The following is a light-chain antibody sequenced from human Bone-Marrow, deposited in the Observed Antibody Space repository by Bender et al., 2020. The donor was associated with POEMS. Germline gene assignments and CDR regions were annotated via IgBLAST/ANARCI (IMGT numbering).Light chain of an antibody. CDR3: AAWDDSLNAWV. J-gene: IGLJ3*02. V-gene: IGLV1-47*01. CDR1: TSNIGTYS. CDR2: RNN. Sequence: QSVLTQPPSVSGTPGQRVTISCSGSTSNIGTYSVYWYRQLPGTAPKLLIYRNNQRPSGVPDRFSGSKSGTSASLAFSGLRSEDEADYYCAAWDDSLNAWVFGGGTKLTVL.